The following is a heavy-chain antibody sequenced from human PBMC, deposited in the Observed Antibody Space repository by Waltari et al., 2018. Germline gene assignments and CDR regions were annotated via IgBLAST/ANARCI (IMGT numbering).Heavy chain of an antibody. CDR2: INPSGGST. V-gene: IGHV1-46*01. CDR3: ARGGRRATYAFDI. J-gene: IGHJ3*02. Sequence: QVQLVQFGAEVKKPGASVKVSCKASGYTFTSHYMPCVRKAPGRGLEWMGIINPSGGSTSYAQKFQGRGTMTRDTSTSTVYMELSSLRSEDTAVYYCARGGRRATYAFDIWGQGTMVTVSS. CDR1: GYTFTSHY. D-gene: IGHD1-26*01.